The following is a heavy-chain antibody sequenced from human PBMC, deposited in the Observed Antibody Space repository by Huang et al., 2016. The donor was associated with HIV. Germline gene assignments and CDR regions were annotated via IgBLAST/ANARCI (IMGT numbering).Heavy chain of an antibody. J-gene: IGHJ3*01. CDR1: EFSFSTCW. CDR3: ACDPFIKAFDL. CDR2: IREDRGQK. V-gene: IGHV3-7*01. Sequence: EVQLVESGGGLVQPGGSLRFSCVAAEFSFSTCWMMWLRQGPGKGLEWVASIREDRGQKDYLDAGQGRFIISRDNPKNSLYLQMNNVRAEDAGVYYCACDPFIKAFDLWGQGTLVTVSS.